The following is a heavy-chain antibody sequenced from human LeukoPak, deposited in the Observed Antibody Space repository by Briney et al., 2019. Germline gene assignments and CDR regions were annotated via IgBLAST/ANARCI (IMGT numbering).Heavy chain of an antibody. CDR2: IYTSGST. CDR3: ARDFHYYGSGSYWDWFDP. D-gene: IGHD3-10*01. V-gene: IGHV4-4*07. CDR1: GGSISSYY. Sequence: SETLPLTCTVSGGSISSYYWSWIRQPAGKGLEWIGRIYTSGSTNYNPSLKSRVTMSVDTSKNQFSLKLSSVTAADTAVYYCARDFHYYGSGSYWDWFDPWGQGTLVTVSS. J-gene: IGHJ5*02.